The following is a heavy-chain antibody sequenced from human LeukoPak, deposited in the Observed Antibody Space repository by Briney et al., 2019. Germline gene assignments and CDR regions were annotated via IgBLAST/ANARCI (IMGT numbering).Heavy chain of an antibody. J-gene: IGHJ4*02. CDR2: IIPIFGTA. Sequence: SVKVSCKASGGTFSSYAISWVRQAPGQGLEWMGGIIPIFGTANYAQRFQGRVTITTDESTSTAYMELSSLRSEDTAVYYCARGLSRHQLWLDYWGQGTLVTVSS. CDR3: ARGLSRHQLWLDY. V-gene: IGHV1-69*05. D-gene: IGHD5-18*01. CDR1: GGTFSSYA.